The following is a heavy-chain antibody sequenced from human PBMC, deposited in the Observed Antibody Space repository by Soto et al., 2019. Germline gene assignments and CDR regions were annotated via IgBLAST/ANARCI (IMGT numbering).Heavy chain of an antibody. CDR2: ISSSSSYI. J-gene: IGHJ4*02. CDR1: GFTFSNYS. V-gene: IGHV3-21*01. Sequence: EVQLVESGGGLVKPGGSLRLSCAASGFTFSNYSMKWVRQAPGKGLEWVSSISSSSSYIYYADSVKGRFTISRDNAKNSLYLQMNRLRAEDTAVYYCARAATPEYYFDYWGQGTLVTVSS. CDR3: ARAATPEYYFDY.